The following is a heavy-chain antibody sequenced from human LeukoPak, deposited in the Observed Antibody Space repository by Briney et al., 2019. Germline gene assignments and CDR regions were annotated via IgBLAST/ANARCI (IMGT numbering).Heavy chain of an antibody. Sequence: GGSLRLSCAASRFTFASYWMHWVRQAPGKGLVWVSHINSDGSSTSYADSVKGRFTISRDNAKNTLYLQMNSLRAEDTAVYYCARPALVGEIFEFWGQGTLVTVSP. D-gene: IGHD1-26*01. CDR3: ARPALVGEIFEF. V-gene: IGHV3-74*01. CDR1: RFTFASYW. J-gene: IGHJ4*02. CDR2: INSDGSST.